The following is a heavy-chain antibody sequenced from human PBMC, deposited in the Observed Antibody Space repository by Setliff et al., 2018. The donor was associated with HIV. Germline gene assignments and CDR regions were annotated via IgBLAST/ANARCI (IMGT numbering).Heavy chain of an antibody. CDR3: ASNQHDWGYYYYYMDV. CDR2: INHHKHT. J-gene: IGHJ6*03. Sequence: PSETLSLTCVVYGGSFGGYYWSWIRQPPGKGLEWIGEINHHKHTNYNPSLKSRVTISVDTSKNQFSLKLSSVTAADTAVYYCASNQHDWGYYYYYMDVWGKGTTVTVSS. D-gene: IGHD3-16*01. CDR1: GGSFGGYY. V-gene: IGHV4-34*01.